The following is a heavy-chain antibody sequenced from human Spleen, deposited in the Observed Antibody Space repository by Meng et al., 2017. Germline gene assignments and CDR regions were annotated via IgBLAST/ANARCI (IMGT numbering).Heavy chain of an antibody. D-gene: IGHD3-9*01. V-gene: IGHV3-73*01. CDR3: TIYKTGHI. Sequence: GGSLRLSCAASGFIFSGSDIHWVRQASGKGLEWVGRIITKTNNYATAYAASVKGRFTISRDDSLTTAYLQMNSLKTEDTAVYYCTIYKTGHIWGQGTMVTVSS. CDR1: GFIFSGSD. J-gene: IGHJ3*02. CDR2: IITKTNNYAT.